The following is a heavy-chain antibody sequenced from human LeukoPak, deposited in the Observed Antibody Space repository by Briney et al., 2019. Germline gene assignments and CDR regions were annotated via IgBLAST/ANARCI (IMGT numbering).Heavy chain of an antibody. V-gene: IGHV1-18*01. Sequence: ASVKVSCKASGYTFTSYGISWVRQAPGQGLEWMGWISAYNGNTNYAQKLQGRVTMTTDTSTSTAYMELRSLRSDDTAVYYCARDPPSSGCSLYYGMDVWGQGTTVTVSS. CDR3: ARDPPSSGCSLYYGMDV. D-gene: IGHD6-19*01. CDR2: ISAYNGNT. CDR1: GYTFTSYG. J-gene: IGHJ6*02.